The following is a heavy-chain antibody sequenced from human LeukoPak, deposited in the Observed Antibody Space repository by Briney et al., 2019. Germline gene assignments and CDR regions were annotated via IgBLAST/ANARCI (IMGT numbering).Heavy chain of an antibody. CDR1: GFSFSSYG. V-gene: IGHV3-30*02. CDR3: ARVPIWFGEFEWYYFDY. D-gene: IGHD3-10*01. Sequence: PGGSLRLSCAASGFSFSSYGMYWVRQAPGKGLEWVAFIRYDGSKKYYADSVKGRFTISRDNSKNTLNLQMNSLRAEDTAVYYCARVPIWFGEFEWYYFDYWGQGTLVTVSS. CDR2: IRYDGSKK. J-gene: IGHJ4*02.